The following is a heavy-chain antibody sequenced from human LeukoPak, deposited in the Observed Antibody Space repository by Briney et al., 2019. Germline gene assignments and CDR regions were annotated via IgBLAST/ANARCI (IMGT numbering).Heavy chain of an antibody. J-gene: IGHJ5*02. D-gene: IGHD3-22*01. Sequence: ASVKVSCKASGGTFSSYAISWVRQAPGQGLEWMGRIIPILGIANYAQKYQGRVTITADKSTSTAYMELSSLRSEDTAVYYCARDTARHYYYDSSGPNWFDPWGQGTLVTVSS. CDR1: GGTFSSYA. CDR3: ARDTARHYYYDSSGPNWFDP. V-gene: IGHV1-69*04. CDR2: IIPILGIA.